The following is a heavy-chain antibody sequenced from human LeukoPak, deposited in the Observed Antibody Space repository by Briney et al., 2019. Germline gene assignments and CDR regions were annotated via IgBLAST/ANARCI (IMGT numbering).Heavy chain of an antibody. CDR3: ARGPPVAEPFFGYGMDV. CDR2: IIPIFGTA. V-gene: IGHV1-69*01. J-gene: IGHJ6*02. Sequence: GSSVKVSCKASGGTFSSYAISWVRQAPGQGLEWMGGIIPIFGTANYAQKFQGRVTITADESTSTAYMELSSLRSEDTAVYYCARGPPVAEPFFGYGMDVWGQGTTVIVSS. D-gene: IGHD6-19*01. CDR1: GGTFSSYA.